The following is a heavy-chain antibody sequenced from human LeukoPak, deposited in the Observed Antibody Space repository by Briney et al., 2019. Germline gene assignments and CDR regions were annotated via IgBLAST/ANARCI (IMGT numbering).Heavy chain of an antibody. D-gene: IGHD5-18*01. CDR2: INPNSGGT. CDR3: AREQGGYSYGYLPTPPDY. J-gene: IGHJ4*02. V-gene: IGHV1-2*02. Sequence: ASVKVSCKASGYTFTGYYMHWVRQAPGQGLEWMGWINPNSGGTNYAQKLQGRVTMTTDTSTSTAYMELRSLRSDDTAVYYCAREQGGYSYGYLPTPPDYWGQGTLVTVSS. CDR1: GYTFTGYY.